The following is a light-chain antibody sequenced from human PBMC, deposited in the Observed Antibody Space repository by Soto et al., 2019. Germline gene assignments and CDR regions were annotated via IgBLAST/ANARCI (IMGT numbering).Light chain of an antibody. CDR1: QSVSSSY. CDR3: QQYGSSPLT. Sequence: ESVLTQSPGTLSVSPGESATLSCRSSQSVSSSYLAWYQKKPGQAPRLLIYGASSRATGIPDRFSGSGSGTEFTLTISRLEPEDFAVYYCQQYGSSPLTFGQGT. CDR2: GAS. J-gene: IGKJ2*01. V-gene: IGKV3-20*01.